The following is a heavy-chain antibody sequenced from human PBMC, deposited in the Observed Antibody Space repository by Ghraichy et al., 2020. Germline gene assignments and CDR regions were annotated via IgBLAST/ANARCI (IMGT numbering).Heavy chain of an antibody. CDR1: GFTFSSYA. D-gene: IGHD3-10*01. CDR2: ISGSGGST. V-gene: IGHV3-23*01. J-gene: IGHJ2*01. CDR3: AKGGTGLWFGDSDWYFDL. Sequence: GGSLRLSCAASGFTFSSYAMSWVRQAPGKGLEWVSAISGSGGSTYYADSVKGRFTISRDNSKNTLYLQMNSLRAEDTAVYYCAKGGTGLWFGDSDWYFDLWGRGTLVTVSS.